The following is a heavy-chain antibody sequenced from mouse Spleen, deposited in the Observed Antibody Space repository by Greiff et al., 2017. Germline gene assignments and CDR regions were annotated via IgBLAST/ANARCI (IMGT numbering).Heavy chain of an antibody. D-gene: IGHD4-1*01. CDR1: GYTFTSYT. V-gene: IGHV1-4*01. CDR2: INPSSGYT. Sequence: QVQLQQSGAELARPGASVKMSCKASGYTFTSYTMHWVKQRPGQGLEWIGYINPSSGYTKYNQKFKDKATLTADKSSSTAYMQLSSLTSEDSAVYYCARELGRDYYAMDYWGQGTSVTVSS. J-gene: IGHJ4*01. CDR3: ARELGRDYYAMDY.